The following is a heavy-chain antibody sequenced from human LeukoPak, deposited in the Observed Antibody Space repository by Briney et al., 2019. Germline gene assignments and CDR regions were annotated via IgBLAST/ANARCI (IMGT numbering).Heavy chain of an antibody. V-gene: IGHV4-59*03. D-gene: IGHD6-13*01. CDR3: VASGPPAPANWFDP. CDR1: GGSITSYY. J-gene: IGHJ5*02. Sequence: PSETLSLTCTVSGGSITSYYWSWIRQPPGKRLEWIGYIHHSGDTRYNPSLKSRVTMSIDTSKYQFSLKVNFVTAADTAVYYSVASGPPAPANWFDPLGQGTLVTVSS. CDR2: IHHSGDT.